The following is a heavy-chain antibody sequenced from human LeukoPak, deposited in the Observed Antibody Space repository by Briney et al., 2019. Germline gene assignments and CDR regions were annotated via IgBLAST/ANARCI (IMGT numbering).Heavy chain of an antibody. D-gene: IGHD3-22*01. J-gene: IGHJ4*02. V-gene: IGHV4-34*01. CDR3: ARADSSGYYPNLY. CDR1: GVSFSGYY. CDR2: INHSGST. Sequence: SETLSLTCAVYGVSFSGYYWSWIRQPPGKGLEWIGEINHSGSTNYNPSLKSRVTMSVDTSKNQFSLKLSSVTAADTAVYYCARADSSGYYPNLYWGQGTLVTVSS.